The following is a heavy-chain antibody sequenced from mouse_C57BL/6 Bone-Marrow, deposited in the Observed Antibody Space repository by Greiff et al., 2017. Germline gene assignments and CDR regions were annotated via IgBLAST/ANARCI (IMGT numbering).Heavy chain of an antibody. CDR1: GFTFSDYG. CDR2: ISSGSSTI. CDR3: ARPGWSSFAY. J-gene: IGHJ3*01. D-gene: IGHD1-1*02. Sequence: DVMLVESGGGLVKPGGSLKLSCAASGFTFSDYGMHWVRQAPEKGLEWVAYISSGSSTIYYADTVKGRFTISRDNAKNTLFLQMTSLRSEDTAMYYCARPGWSSFAYWGQGTLVTVSA. V-gene: IGHV5-17*01.